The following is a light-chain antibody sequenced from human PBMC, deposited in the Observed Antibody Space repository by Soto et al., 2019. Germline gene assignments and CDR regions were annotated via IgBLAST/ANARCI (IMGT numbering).Light chain of an antibody. Sequence: EIVLTQSPGTLSLSPGERATLACRASQSVSNSYLAWYQQKPGQPPRVLSYDTSSRATGIPDRFSGSGSGTDVTLTITRLEPEDFAVYYCQLYGRSPRFTFGPGTKVDV. V-gene: IGKV3-20*01. CDR1: QSVSNSY. J-gene: IGKJ3*01. CDR2: DTS. CDR3: QLYGRSPRFT.